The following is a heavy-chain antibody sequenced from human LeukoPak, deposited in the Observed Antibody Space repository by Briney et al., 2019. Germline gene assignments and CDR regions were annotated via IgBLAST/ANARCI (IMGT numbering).Heavy chain of an antibody. CDR3: ARHKLDGDSRYYYYYGMDV. CDR1: GYTFTSYD. D-gene: IGHD2-21*02. J-gene: IGHJ6*02. V-gene: IGHV1-8*01. CDR2: MNPNSGNT. Sequence: ASVKVSCKASGYTFTSYDINWVRQATGQGLEWMGWMNPNSGNTGYAQKFQGRVTMTRNTSISTAYMELSSLKSEDTAVYYCARHKLDGDSRYYYYYGMDVWGQGTTVTVPS.